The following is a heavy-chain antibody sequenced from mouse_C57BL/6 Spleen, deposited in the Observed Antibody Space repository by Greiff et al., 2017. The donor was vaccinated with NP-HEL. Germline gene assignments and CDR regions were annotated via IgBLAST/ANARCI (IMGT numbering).Heavy chain of an antibody. CDR2: IYPGSGST. V-gene: IGHV1-55*01. Sequence: QVHVKQPGAELVKPGASVKMSCKASGYTFTSYWITWVKQRPGLGLEWIGDIYPGSGSTNYNEKFKSKATLTVDKSSSTAYMQLSSLTSDDSAVYYCARLLWGSQGGFAYWGQGTLVTVSA. CDR1: GYTFTSYW. J-gene: IGHJ3*01. CDR3: ARLLWGSQGGFAY. D-gene: IGHD1-1*02.